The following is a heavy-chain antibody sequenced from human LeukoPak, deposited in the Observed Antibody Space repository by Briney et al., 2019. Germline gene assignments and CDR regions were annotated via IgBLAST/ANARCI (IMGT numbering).Heavy chain of an antibody. Sequence: ASVKVSCKASGYTFTGYYMHWVRQAPGQGLEWMGWINPNSGGTNYAQKFQGRVTMTRDTSISTAYMELSRLRSDDTAVYYCARDSRKGRVVAGFDPWGQGTLVTVSS. J-gene: IGHJ5*02. D-gene: IGHD2-15*01. CDR1: GYTFTGYY. CDR2: INPNSGGT. CDR3: ARDSRKGRVVAGFDP. V-gene: IGHV1-2*02.